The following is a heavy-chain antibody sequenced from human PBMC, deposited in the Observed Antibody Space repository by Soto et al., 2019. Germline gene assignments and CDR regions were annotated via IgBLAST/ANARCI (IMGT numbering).Heavy chain of an antibody. V-gene: IGHV3-30*18. J-gene: IGHJ4*02. CDR3: AKDHRAIVATT. Sequence: QVQLVESGGGVVQRGRSLRLSCTASGFTFSSYGMHWVRQAPGKGLEWVAVISYDGSNKYYADSVKGRFTISRDNSKNTLYLQMNSLRAEDTAVYYCAKDHRAIVATTWGQGTLVTVSS. CDR2: ISYDGSNK. CDR1: GFTFSSYG. D-gene: IGHD5-12*01.